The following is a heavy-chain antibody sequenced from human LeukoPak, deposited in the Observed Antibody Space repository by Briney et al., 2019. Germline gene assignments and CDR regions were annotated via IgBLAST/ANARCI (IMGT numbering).Heavy chain of an antibody. CDR1: GDSIDSYY. Sequence: TPSETLSLTCTVSGDSIDSYYWSWIRQPPGKGLERIGYIYYRGTTSYNPFLKSRVTISVDTSKNQFSLKLNSVTAADTAVYYCARLPRYGGYDHFDYWGQGILVIVSS. J-gene: IGHJ4*02. CDR3: ARLPRYGGYDHFDY. D-gene: IGHD5-12*01. CDR2: IYYRGTT. V-gene: IGHV4-59*12.